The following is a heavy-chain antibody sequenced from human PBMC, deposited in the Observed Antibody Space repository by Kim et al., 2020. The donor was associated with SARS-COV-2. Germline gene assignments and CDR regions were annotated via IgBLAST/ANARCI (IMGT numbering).Heavy chain of an antibody. J-gene: IGHJ6*02. V-gene: IGHV3-74*01. CDR1: GFTFSKYW. CDR2: VKGDGTDI. Sequence: GGSLRLSCAASGFTFSKYWMNWVRRGPGKGLVWVSRVKGDGTDINYADSVKGRFTISRDNAKSTVYLQMNSLRGEDTAVYYCARGSFKDRMDVWGQGTTVTVSS. CDR3: ARGSFKDRMDV.